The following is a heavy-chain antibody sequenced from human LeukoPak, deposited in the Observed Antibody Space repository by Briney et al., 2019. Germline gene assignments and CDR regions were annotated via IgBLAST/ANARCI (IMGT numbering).Heavy chain of an antibody. CDR3: GRSHLVWDPPDY. J-gene: IGHJ4*02. Sequence: GGSLRLSCAASGFTFSTYSMNWVRQAPGKGLVWVSRINSDGSSTSYADSVEGRFTISRDNAKNTLYLQMNSLRAEDTAVYYCGRSHLVWDPPDYWGQGTLVTVSS. V-gene: IGHV3-74*01. CDR2: INSDGSST. CDR1: GFTFSTYS. D-gene: IGHD1-14*01.